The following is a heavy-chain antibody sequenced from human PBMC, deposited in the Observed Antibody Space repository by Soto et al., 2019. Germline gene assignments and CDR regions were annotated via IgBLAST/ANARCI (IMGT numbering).Heavy chain of an antibody. Sequence: GGSLRLSCAASGFTFSSYAMDWVRQAPGKGLEWVAVISYDGSNKYYADSVKGRFTISRDNSKNTLYLQMNSLRAEDTAVYYCARDYGSGSSNFDYWGQGTLVTVSS. J-gene: IGHJ4*02. CDR3: ARDYGSGSSNFDY. D-gene: IGHD3-10*01. V-gene: IGHV3-30-3*01. CDR2: ISYDGSNK. CDR1: GFTFSSYA.